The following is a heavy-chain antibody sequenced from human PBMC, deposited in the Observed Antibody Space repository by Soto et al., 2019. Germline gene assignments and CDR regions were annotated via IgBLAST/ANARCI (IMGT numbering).Heavy chain of an antibody. CDR1: GGSISSGNSY. CDR3: ARGKRGYSDWLFSWYFDL. V-gene: IGHV4-30-4*01. CDR2: IYYSGST. J-gene: IGHJ2*01. D-gene: IGHD3-9*01. Sequence: SETLSLTCTVSGGSISSGNSYWSWVRQPPGKDLEWIGNIYYSGSTYYNPSLKSRATISVDTSKNQFSLNLSSVIAADTAVYYCARGKRGYSDWLFSWYFDLWGRGTLVT.